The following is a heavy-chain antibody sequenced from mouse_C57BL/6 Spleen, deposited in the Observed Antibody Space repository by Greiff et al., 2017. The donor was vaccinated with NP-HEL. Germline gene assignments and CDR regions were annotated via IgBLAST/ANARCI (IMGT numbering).Heavy chain of an antibody. J-gene: IGHJ4*01. CDR2: IDPSDSYT. CDR1: GYTFTSYW. CDR3: ARPYYYAMDY. V-gene: IGHV1-59*01. Sequence: QVQLQQPGAELVRPGTSVKLSCKASGYTFTSYWMHRVKQRPGQGLEWIGVIDPSDSYTNYNQKFKGKATLTVDTSSSTAYMQLSSLTSEDSAVYYCARPYYYAMDYWGQGTSVTVSS.